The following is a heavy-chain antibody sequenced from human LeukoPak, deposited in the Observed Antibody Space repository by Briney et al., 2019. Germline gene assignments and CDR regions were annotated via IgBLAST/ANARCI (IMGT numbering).Heavy chain of an antibody. CDR1: GFTFSSYA. V-gene: IGHV3-30*04. CDR2: ISYDGSNK. D-gene: IGHD1-26*01. J-gene: IGHJ4*02. CDR3: AREGIVGATNNFDY. Sequence: GGSLRLSCAASGFTFSSYAMHWVRQAPGKGLEWVAVISYDGSNKYYADSVKGRFTISRDNSKNTLYLQMNSLRAEDTAVYYCAREGIVGATNNFDYRGQGTLVTVSS.